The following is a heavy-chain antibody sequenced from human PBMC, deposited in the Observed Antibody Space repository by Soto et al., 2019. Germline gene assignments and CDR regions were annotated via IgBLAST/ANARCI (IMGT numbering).Heavy chain of an antibody. V-gene: IGHV3-21*01. Sequence: GGSLRLSCAASGFTFSSYSMNWVRQAPGKGLEWVSSISSSSSYIYYADSVKGRFTISRDNAKNSLYLQMNSLRAEDMAVYYCAGAYCGGDCYDAFDIWGQGTMVTVSS. CDR3: AGAYCGGDCYDAFDI. CDR2: ISSSSSYI. D-gene: IGHD2-21*02. CDR1: GFTFSSYS. J-gene: IGHJ3*02.